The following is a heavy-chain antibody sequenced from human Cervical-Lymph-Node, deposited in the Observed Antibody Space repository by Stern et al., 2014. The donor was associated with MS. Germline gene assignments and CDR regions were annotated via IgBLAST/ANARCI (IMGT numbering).Heavy chain of an antibody. Sequence: QVQLMQSGAEVKKPGASVKVSCKASGYTFTTFDINWVRQTTGHGLEYVGWMNPDNGDTGYAQKFQARVTMTRNIALSTAYLEVKSLTYEDAGVYFCANGSRWDAMDVWGQGTAVTVSS. J-gene: IGHJ6*02. CDR3: ANGSRWDAMDV. V-gene: IGHV1-8*01. D-gene: IGHD6-13*01. CDR2: MNPDNGDT. CDR1: GYTFTTFD.